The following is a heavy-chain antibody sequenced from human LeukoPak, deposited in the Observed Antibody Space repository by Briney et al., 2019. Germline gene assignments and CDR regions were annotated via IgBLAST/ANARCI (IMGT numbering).Heavy chain of an antibody. CDR1: GFNFGNND. D-gene: IGHD3-22*01. V-gene: IGHV3-23*01. J-gene: IGHJ4*02. Sequence: PGGSLGLSCAASGFNFGNNDMNWVRQTPGKGLEWVSGIRGYNGQTHYADSVKGRFTISRDKSVDTVYLQMNGLKTEDTAVYYCAKNITMMVFWGQGTLVTVSS. CDR3: AKNITMMVF. CDR2: IRGYNGQT.